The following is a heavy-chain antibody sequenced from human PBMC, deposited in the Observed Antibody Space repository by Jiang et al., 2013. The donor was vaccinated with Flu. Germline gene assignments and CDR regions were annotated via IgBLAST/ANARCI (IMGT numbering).Heavy chain of an antibody. CDR2: INHSGNT. V-gene: IGHV4-34*01. Sequence: SLTCAVYGESFSGYYWNWIRQPPGKGLEWIGEINHSGNTNYNSSLKSRVTISIDTSEKEFSLKLSSVTAADTAVYYCARGLYSSSWNPFDYWGQGTLVTVSS. J-gene: IGHJ4*02. D-gene: IGHD6-13*01. CDR1: GESFSGYY. CDR3: ARGLYSSSWNPFDY.